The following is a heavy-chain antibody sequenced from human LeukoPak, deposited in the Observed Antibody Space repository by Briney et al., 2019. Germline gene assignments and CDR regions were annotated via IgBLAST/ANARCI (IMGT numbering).Heavy chain of an antibody. CDR2: IYYSGST. J-gene: IGHJ5*02. CDR1: GGSISSSSYY. CDR3: ARDSSGYYVGTWFDP. Sequence: PSETLSLTCTVSGGSISSSSYYWGWIRQPPGKGLEWIGSIYYSGSTYYNPSLKSRVTISVDTSKNQFSLKLSSVTAADTAVYYCARDSSGYYVGTWFDPWGQGTLVTVSS. D-gene: IGHD3-22*01. V-gene: IGHV4-39*07.